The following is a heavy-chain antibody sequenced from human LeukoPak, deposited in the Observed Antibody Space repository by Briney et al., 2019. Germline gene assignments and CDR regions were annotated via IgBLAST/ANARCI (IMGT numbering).Heavy chain of an antibody. CDR3: ARPTTNWGAVGAFDI. D-gene: IGHD7-27*01. V-gene: IGHV4-34*01. CDR2: INHSGST. Sequence: SETLSLTCAVYGGSFSGYYWSWIRQPPGKGLEWIGEINHSGSTNSNPSLKSRVTISVDTSKNQFSLKLSSVTAADTAVYYCARPTTNWGAVGAFDIWGQGTMVTVSS. J-gene: IGHJ3*02. CDR1: GGSFSGYY.